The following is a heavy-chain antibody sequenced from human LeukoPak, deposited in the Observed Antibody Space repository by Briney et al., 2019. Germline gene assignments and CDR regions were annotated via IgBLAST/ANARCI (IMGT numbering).Heavy chain of an antibody. CDR2: ISTSGSTI. V-gene: IGHV3-48*03. Sequence: GGSLRLSCAASGFTFSSYEMHWVRLAPGNGLEWLSYISTSGSTIYYADSVKGRFTISRDNARNSLYLQMNSLRADDTALYYCAREGGSGWTFDYWSQGALVTVSS. CDR1: GFTFSSYE. CDR3: AREGGSGWTFDY. D-gene: IGHD6-19*01. J-gene: IGHJ4*02.